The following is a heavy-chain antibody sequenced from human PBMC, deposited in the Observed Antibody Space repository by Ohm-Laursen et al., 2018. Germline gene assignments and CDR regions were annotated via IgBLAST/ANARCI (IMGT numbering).Heavy chain of an antibody. V-gene: IGHV1-24*01. Sequence: ASVKVSCKSSGYSLTELSMHWVRQAPGKGLEWMGGFDPEEGETIYTQKFQGRVTMTEDASTDTVDMELSSLRSEDTAVYYCAIDRYTIVGTAPGVFDVWGQGTMVTVSS. D-gene: IGHD1-26*01. CDR3: AIDRYTIVGTAPGVFDV. CDR1: GYSLTELS. CDR2: FDPEEGET. J-gene: IGHJ3*01.